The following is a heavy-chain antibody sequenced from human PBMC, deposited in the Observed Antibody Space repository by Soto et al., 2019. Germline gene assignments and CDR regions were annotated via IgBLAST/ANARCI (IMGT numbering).Heavy chain of an antibody. CDR1: GFTFSSYW. CDR2: IKQDGSEK. CDR3: ASEYNSDAFDI. J-gene: IGHJ3*02. Sequence: GGSLRLSCAASGFTFSSYWMSWVRQAPGKGLEWVANIKQDGSEKYYVDSVKGRFTISRDNAKNSLYLQMNSLRAEDTAVYYCASEYNSDAFDIWVQGTMVTVSS. D-gene: IGHD1-1*01. V-gene: IGHV3-7*03.